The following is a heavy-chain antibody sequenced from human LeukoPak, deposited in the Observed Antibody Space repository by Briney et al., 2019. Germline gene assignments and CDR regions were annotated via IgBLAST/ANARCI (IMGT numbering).Heavy chain of an antibody. CDR1: GFNFRKNN. V-gene: IGHV3-30-3*02. CDR2: IEDNGRDK. J-gene: IGHJ4*02. CDR3: AKDYNYGIDY. Sequence: GGSLRLSCAASGFNFRKNNMHWVRQAPGKGLEWVALIEDNGRDKYYTDSVRGRFTISRDNSKDRLYPQMSSLRPDDTAVYYCAKDYNYGIDYWGQGTLLTVSS. D-gene: IGHD3-10*01.